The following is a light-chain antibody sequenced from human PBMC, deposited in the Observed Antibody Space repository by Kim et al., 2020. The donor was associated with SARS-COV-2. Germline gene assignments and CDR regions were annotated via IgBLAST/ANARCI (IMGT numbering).Light chain of an antibody. CDR2: DAS. CDR3: QQRRGT. V-gene: IGKV3-11*01. CDR1: QSVSSY. Sequence: TLPLSPGERATLSCRASQSVSSYLAWYQQKPGQAPRLLIYDASNRATGIPARFSGSGSGTDFTLTISSLEPEDFAVYYCQQRRGTFGQGTKVDIK. J-gene: IGKJ1*01.